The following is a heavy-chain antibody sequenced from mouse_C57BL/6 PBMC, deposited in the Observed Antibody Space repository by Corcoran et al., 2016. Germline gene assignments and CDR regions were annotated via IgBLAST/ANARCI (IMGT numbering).Heavy chain of an antibody. CDR2: IYPGSGNT. CDR3: ARSDERAMDY. Sequence: QVQLQQSGPELVKPGASVKISCKASGYSFTSYYIHWVKQRPGQGLEWIGWIYPGSGNTKYNEKFKGKATLTADTSSSTAYMQLSSLTSEDSAVYYCARSDERAMDYWGQGTSVTVSS. J-gene: IGHJ4*01. CDR1: GYSFTSYY. V-gene: IGHV1-66*01.